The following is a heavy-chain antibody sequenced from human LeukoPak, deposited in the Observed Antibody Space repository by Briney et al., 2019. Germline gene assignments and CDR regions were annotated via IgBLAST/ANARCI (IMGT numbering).Heavy chain of an antibody. CDR2: ISYDGSNK. D-gene: IGHD3-10*01. V-gene: IGHV3-30*04. J-gene: IGHJ6*03. Sequence: GGSLRLSCAASGFTFSSYAMHWVRQAPGKGLEWVAVISYDGSNKYYADSVKGRFTISRDNAKNSLYLQMNSLRAEDTAVYYCARDQLWLCGRTSYYYYFYMDVWGTGTTVAVSS. CDR1: GFTFSSYA. CDR3: ARDQLWLCGRTSYYYYFYMDV.